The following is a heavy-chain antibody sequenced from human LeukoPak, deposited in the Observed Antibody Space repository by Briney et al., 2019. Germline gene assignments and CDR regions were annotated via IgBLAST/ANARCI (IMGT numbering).Heavy chain of an antibody. CDR2: IDPNSGGT. J-gene: IGHJ5*02. D-gene: IGHD3-16*01. CDR1: GYTFTGYY. V-gene: IGHV1-2*04. Sequence: ASVKVSCKASGYTFTGYYMHWVRQAPGQGLEWMGWIDPNSGGTNYAQKFQGWVTMTRDTSISTAYMELSRLRSDDTAVYYCARDLGDDRFDPWGQGTLVTVSS. CDR3: ARDLGDDRFDP.